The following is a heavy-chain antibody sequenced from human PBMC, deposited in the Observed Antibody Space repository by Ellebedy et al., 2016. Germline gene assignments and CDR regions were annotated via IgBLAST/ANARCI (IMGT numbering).Heavy chain of an antibody. CDR1: GGSIRSDSYF. CDR3: ARGEGSYHFLMDV. Sequence: SETLSLXXTVSGGSIRSDSYFWNWMRQPAGKGLEWIGRVYSWGSSTYSPSLASRVTMLVDTFKNHFSLKVNSVTAADTAVYYCARGEGSYHFLMDVWGKGTTVTVSS. D-gene: IGHD1-14*01. J-gene: IGHJ6*03. V-gene: IGHV4-61*02. CDR2: VYSWGSS.